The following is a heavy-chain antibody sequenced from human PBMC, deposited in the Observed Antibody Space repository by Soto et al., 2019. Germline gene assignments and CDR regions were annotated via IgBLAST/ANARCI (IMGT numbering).Heavy chain of an antibody. D-gene: IGHD2-2*01. CDR3: ATLWYQLAAYFDY. CDR1: GFTFSSYA. V-gene: IGHV3-23*01. J-gene: IGHJ4*02. CDR2: ISGSGGST. Sequence: PGGSLRLSCAASGFTFSSYAMSWVRQAPGKGLEWVSAISGSGGSTYYADSVKGRFTIPRDNSKNTLYVPMTSLRAEDTAVYYSATLWYQLAAYFDYWGQGTLVTVSS.